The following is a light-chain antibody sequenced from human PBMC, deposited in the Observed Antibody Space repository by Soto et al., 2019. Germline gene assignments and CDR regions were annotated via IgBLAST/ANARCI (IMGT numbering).Light chain of an antibody. CDR1: QDTRNY. V-gene: IGKV1-33*01. Sequence: IQITQSPSSLSASVGDRVTITCHATQDTRNYINWYQEKPGKDPKLLIYDAFMLSTGVLSRFNGSGTGTDFTFTISSLKPEDIATYYCQQYDNRPLTFGGGPKVDIK. CDR3: QQYDNRPLT. CDR2: DAF. J-gene: IGKJ4*01.